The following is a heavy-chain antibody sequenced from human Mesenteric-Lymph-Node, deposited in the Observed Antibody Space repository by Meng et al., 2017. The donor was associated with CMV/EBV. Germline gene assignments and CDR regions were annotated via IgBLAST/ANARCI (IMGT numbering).Heavy chain of an antibody. D-gene: IGHD3-10*01. Sequence: GESLKISCAASGFTFSSHSMNWVRQAPGKGLEWVSSISSSSSYIYYADSVKGRFIISRDNAKNSLYLQMNSLRAEDTAFYYCARDVSYYVLDIWGQGTMVTVSS. CDR3: ARDVSYYVLDI. CDR2: ISSSSSYI. V-gene: IGHV3-21*04. J-gene: IGHJ3*02. CDR1: GFTFSSHS.